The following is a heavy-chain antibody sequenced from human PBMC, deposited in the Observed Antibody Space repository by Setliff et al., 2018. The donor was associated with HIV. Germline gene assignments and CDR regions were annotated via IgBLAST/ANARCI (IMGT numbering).Heavy chain of an antibody. J-gene: IGHJ4*02. D-gene: IGHD3-10*01. CDR3: PRALSFDDPGGFDY. V-gene: IGHV4-4*09. Sequence: KPSETLSLTCAVSSDSLSSGYYWGWIRQPPGNGLEWIGYIYTSGSTNYHPSLTSRSTISVDPSTNQSSLTLRAVTAADTAVYYCPRALSFDDPGGFDYWGQGTLVTVSS. CDR1: SDSLSSGYY. CDR2: IYTSGST.